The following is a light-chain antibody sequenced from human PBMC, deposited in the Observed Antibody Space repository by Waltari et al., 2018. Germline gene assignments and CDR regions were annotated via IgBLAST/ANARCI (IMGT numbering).Light chain of an antibody. J-gene: IGKJ1*01. Sequence: VLTQSPATLSLSPGERATFFCRASQNIATYLAWYQQRPGQAPRLLIYDASKRATGIPARFSGRGSGTDFTLTISSLEPEDLAVYYCQQRSSWSWAFGQGTRVEFK. CDR1: QNIATY. CDR3: QQRSSWSWA. CDR2: DAS. V-gene: IGKV3-11*01.